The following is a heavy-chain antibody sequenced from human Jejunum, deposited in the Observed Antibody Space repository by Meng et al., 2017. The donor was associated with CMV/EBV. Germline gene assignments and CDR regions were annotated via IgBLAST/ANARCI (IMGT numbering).Heavy chain of an antibody. CDR3: ARGPLNTDHYYDY. V-gene: IGHV4-39*07. Sequence: SGDSISGSTHYWGWIRQPPGKRPEWIGSIYYSGTTSYNPSLKSPVTMSVDTSKNQFSLQLRSVTAADTAIYSCARGPLNTDHYYDYWGQGTLVTVSS. CDR2: IYYSGTT. D-gene: IGHD4-11*01. CDR1: GDSISGSTHY. J-gene: IGHJ4*02.